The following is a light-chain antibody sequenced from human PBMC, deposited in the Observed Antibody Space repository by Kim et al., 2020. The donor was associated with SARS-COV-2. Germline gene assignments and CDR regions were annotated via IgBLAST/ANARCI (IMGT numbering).Light chain of an antibody. V-gene: IGKV3-11*01. Sequence: EIVLTQSPATLSLSPGERATLSCRASQSVRHHLTWYRQTPGQAPRLLIYDTSVRATGVPPRFSGSGTGTDFTLTISSLEPEDFAVYYCHQRFDWPLTFGRGTKVEIK. CDR3: HQRFDWPLT. J-gene: IGKJ4*01. CDR2: DTS. CDR1: QSVRHH.